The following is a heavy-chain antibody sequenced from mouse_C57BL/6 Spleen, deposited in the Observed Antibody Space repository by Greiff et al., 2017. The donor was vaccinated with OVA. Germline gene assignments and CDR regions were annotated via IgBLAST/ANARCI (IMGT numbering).Heavy chain of an antibody. Sequence: QVQLQQSGPGLVAPSQSLSITCTVSGFSLTSYGVHWVRQPPGKGLEWLVVIWSDGSTNYNSALKSRLSISKDNSKSQVFLKMNSLQTDDTAMYYCARQYYGSPFYAMDYWGQGTSVTVSS. J-gene: IGHJ4*01. V-gene: IGHV2-6-1*01. CDR1: GFSLTSYG. CDR3: ARQYYGSPFYAMDY. D-gene: IGHD1-1*01. CDR2: IWSDGST.